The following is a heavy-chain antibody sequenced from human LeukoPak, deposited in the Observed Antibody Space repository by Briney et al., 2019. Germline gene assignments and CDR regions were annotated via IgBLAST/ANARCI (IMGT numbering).Heavy chain of an antibody. CDR1: GFTFSSYW. CDR2: IKQDGSEK. J-gene: IGHJ4*02. Sequence: GGSLRLSCAASGFTFSSYWMSWVRQAPGKGLEWVANIKQDGSEKYYVDSVKGRFTISRDNAKNSLYLQMNSLRAEDTAVYYCARRDIVVVVAEGFDYWGQGTLVTVSS. D-gene: IGHD2-15*01. CDR3: ARRDIVVVVAEGFDY. V-gene: IGHV3-7*01.